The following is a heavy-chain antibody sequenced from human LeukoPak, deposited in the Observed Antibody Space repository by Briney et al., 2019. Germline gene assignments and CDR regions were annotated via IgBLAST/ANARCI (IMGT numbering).Heavy chain of an antibody. CDR3: ARQRISPTNAHWGLKLSDGYNFGWFDP. CDR1: GGSISSYY. Sequence: SETLSLTCTVSGGSISSYYWSWIRQPPGKGLEWIGYIYTSGSTNYNPSLKSRVTISVDTSKNQFSLKLSSVTAADTAVYYCARQRISPTNAHWGLKLSDGYNFGWFDPWGQGTLVTVSS. CDR2: IYTSGST. V-gene: IGHV4-4*09. D-gene: IGHD5-24*01. J-gene: IGHJ5*02.